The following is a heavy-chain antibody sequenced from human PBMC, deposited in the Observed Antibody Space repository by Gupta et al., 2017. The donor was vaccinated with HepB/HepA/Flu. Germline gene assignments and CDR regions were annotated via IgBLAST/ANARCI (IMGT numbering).Heavy chain of an antibody. CDR2: IFWDGER. Sequence: QITLKESGPALVKPTQTLTLTCTFSGFSLRSSGEAVGWIRQPPGKALEWLALIFWDGERRYSPSLKSRLTIIKDTSNNQVVLTMTNMDPADTATYFCAHRPGISDNKGWYDLDYWGQGTLGIVSS. J-gene: IGHJ4*02. V-gene: IGHV2-5*02. CDR3: AHRPGISDNKGWYDLDY. D-gene: IGHD6-19*01. CDR1: GFSLRSSGEA.